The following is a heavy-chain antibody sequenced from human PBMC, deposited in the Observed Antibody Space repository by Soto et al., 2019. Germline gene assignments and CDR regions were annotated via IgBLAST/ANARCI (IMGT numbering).Heavy chain of an antibody. CDR1: GFTISGCS. Sequence: GGALRLSCEASGFTISGCSMNWVRQAPGKGLEWLGYITIRTGNTVYADSERGRFTISADNAENSVFLQMNSLRDEDTAVYFCVRDRDSYRDMVHADLWGQGTLVNVSS. J-gene: IGHJ4*01. V-gene: IGHV3-48*02. CDR3: VRDRDSYRDMVHADL. D-gene: IGHD5-18*01. CDR2: ITIRTGNT.